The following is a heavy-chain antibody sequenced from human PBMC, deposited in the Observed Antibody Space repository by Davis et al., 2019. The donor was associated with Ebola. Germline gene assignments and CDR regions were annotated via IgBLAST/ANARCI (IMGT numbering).Heavy chain of an antibody. Sequence: GESLKISCAVSGFPITNYWTHWVRQAPGKGLVWVSRIKIDGSTIYADSVKGRFTISRDNAKNTLYLQMNSLRAEDTAVYYCARGNRFCSGDICANWFDPWGQGTLVTVSS. D-gene: IGHD2-15*01. V-gene: IGHV3-74*01. CDR2: IKIDGST. CDR1: GFPITNYW. CDR3: ARGNRFCSGDICANWFDP. J-gene: IGHJ5*02.